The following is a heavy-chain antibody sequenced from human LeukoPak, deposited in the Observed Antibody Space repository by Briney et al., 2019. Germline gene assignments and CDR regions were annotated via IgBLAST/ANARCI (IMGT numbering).Heavy chain of an antibody. CDR3: ARVVVITGASLDY. CDR1: GFTVSSNY. J-gene: IGHJ4*02. Sequence: GGSLRLSCATSGFTVSSNYMSWVRQAPGKGLEWVSVIYSGGSTYYADSVKGRFAISRDNSKNTLYLQMNSLRAEDTAVYYCARVVVITGASLDYWGQGTLVTVSS. CDR2: IYSGGST. V-gene: IGHV3-53*01. D-gene: IGHD3-22*01.